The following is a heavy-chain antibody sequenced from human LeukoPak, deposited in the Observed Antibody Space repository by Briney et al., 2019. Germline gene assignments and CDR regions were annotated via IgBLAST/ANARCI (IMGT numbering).Heavy chain of an antibody. CDR2: INEDGSEK. CDR1: GFTFSTYW. D-gene: IGHD2-15*01. CDR3: ARGTMVAAGIDY. Sequence: GGSLRLSCAASGFTFSTYWMTWVRQAPGKGLEWVANINEDGSEKYYVDSVKGRFTISRDKAQNSLYLQMNSLRAEDTAFYYCARGTMVAAGIDYWGQGTLATVSS. V-gene: IGHV3-7*05. J-gene: IGHJ4*02.